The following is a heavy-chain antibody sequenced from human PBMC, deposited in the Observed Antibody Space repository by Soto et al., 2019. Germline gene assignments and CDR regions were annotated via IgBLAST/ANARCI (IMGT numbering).Heavy chain of an antibody. D-gene: IGHD1-26*01. Sequence: SETLSLTCTASCGSVSSGTNYWSWIRQPPGKGLEWIGYLFNSGSTNYNPSLKSRVTISVDTSKNQFSLKLSSVTAADTAMYHCARASGSLKPRVWFDPWGQGTLVTVSS. CDR1: CGSVSSGTNY. CDR2: LFNSGST. CDR3: ARASGSLKPRVWFDP. V-gene: IGHV4-61*01. J-gene: IGHJ5*02.